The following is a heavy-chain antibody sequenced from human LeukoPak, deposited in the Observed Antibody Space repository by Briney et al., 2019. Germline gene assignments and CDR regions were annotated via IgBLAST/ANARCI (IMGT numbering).Heavy chain of an antibody. J-gene: IGHJ5*02. CDR2: INPNSGGT. V-gene: IGHV1-2*02. Sequence: ASVKVSCKASGYTFTGYYMHWVRQAPGPGLEWMGWINPNSGGTNYAQKFQGRVTMTRDTSISTAYMELSRLRSDDTAVYYCARAVVGATNWFDPWGQGTLVTVSS. D-gene: IGHD1-26*01. CDR3: ARAVVGATNWFDP. CDR1: GYTFTGYY.